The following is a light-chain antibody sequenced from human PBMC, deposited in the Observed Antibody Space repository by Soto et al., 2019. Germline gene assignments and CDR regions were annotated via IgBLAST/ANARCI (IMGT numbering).Light chain of an antibody. CDR3: QQRSNWPGT. CDR2: DAS. Sequence: EIVLTQSPATLSLSPGERATLSCRASQSVSSYLAWYQQKPGQAPRLLIYDASNRATGIPARFSGSGSGTDLTLTISSLEPEDFAVYYCQQRSNWPGTFGQGTKVEIK. J-gene: IGKJ1*01. CDR1: QSVSSY. V-gene: IGKV3-11*01.